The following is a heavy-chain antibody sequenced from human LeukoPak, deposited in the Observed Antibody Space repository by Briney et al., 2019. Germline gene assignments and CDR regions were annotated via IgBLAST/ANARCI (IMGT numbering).Heavy chain of an antibody. V-gene: IGHV3-7*01. CDR3: ARDRGTTVTSYAFDI. CDR1: GFTFSTYW. CDR2: IKQDGSEK. Sequence: GGSLRLSCATSGFTFSTYWMTWVRQAPGKGLEWVANIKQDGSEKYYVDSVKGRFTISRDNTKNSLYLQMNSLRAEDTAVYSCARDRGTTVTSYAFDIWGQGTMVTVSS. D-gene: IGHD4-17*01. J-gene: IGHJ3*02.